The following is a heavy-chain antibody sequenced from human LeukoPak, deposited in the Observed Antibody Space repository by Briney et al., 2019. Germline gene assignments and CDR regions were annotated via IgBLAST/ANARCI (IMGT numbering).Heavy chain of an antibody. CDR3: ASTRSLWFGELLKGSMDV. J-gene: IGHJ6*02. V-gene: IGHV4-59*01. CDR1: GGSISNYY. CDR2: IYYSGST. D-gene: IGHD3-10*01. Sequence: SETLSLTCTVSGGSISNYYWSWIRQPPGKGLEWIGYIYYSGSTNYNPSLKGRVTISVDTSKNQFSLKLSSVTAADTAVYYCASTRSLWFGELLKGSMDVWGQGTTVTVSS.